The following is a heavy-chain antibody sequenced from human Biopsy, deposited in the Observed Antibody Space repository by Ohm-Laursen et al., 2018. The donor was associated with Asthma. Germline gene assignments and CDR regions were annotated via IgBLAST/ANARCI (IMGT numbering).Heavy chain of an antibody. V-gene: IGHV4-61*05. CDR3: ARTTYGHDGFDP. CDR1: GGSISNSNYY. CDR2: IYHSGPT. D-gene: IGHD4-17*01. J-gene: IGHJ5*02. Sequence: SETLSLTCTVSGGSISNSNYYWGWIRQSPGKGLEWIGEIYHSGPTNYNPSLKSRVTISVDKSKNQFSLSLTSVTAADTAVYYCARTTYGHDGFDPWGQGTLVTVSS.